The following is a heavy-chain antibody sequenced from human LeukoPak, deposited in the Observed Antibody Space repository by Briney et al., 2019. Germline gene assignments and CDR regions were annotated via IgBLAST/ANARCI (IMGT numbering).Heavy chain of an antibody. V-gene: IGHV3-7*01. CDR3: VRGSHEWAN. CDR1: GFTFSDHW. Sequence: GGSLRLSCTASGFTFSDHWMTWVRQPPGKGLEWVATIKGDGSHRSYGDSVRGRFTISRDNAKNSLTLEMDSLRVEDTAFYYCVRGSHEWANWGQGTLVTVSS. CDR2: IKGDGSHR. D-gene: IGHD1-26*01. J-gene: IGHJ4*02.